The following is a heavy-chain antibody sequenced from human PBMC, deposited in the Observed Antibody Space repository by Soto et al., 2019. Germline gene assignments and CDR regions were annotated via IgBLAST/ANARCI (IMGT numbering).Heavy chain of an antibody. CDR1: GFTFSNAW. D-gene: IGHD3-3*01. J-gene: IGHJ6*02. CDR2: IKTKTDGGTA. Sequence: PGGSLRLSCAASGFTFSNAWMSWVRQAPGKGLEWVGHIKTKTDGGTAEYAAPVKGRFTISRDDSKNTLHLQMNGLKTEDTAVYYCTTLGRSGYYPYYYYGMDVWGQGTTVTVSS. V-gene: IGHV3-15*01. CDR3: TTLGRSGYYPYYYYGMDV.